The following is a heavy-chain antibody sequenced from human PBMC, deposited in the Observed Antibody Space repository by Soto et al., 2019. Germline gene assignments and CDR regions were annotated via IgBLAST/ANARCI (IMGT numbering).Heavy chain of an antibody. D-gene: IGHD1-26*01. V-gene: IGHV4-59*01. Sequence: SETLSLTCTVSGGSLSSYYWSWIRQPPGKGLEWIGYIYYSGSTNYNPSLKSRVTISVDTSKNQFSLKLSSVTAADTAVYYCARRVGATNYFDYWGQGTLVTVSS. CDR1: GGSLSSYY. CDR3: ARRVGATNYFDY. CDR2: IYYSGST. J-gene: IGHJ4*02.